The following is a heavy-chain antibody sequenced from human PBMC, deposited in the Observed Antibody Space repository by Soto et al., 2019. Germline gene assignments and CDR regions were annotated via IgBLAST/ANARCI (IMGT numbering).Heavy chain of an antibody. CDR2: TYSGGTT. J-gene: IGHJ5*02. D-gene: IGHD2-15*01. V-gene: IGHV3-66*04. Sequence: DVQLVESGGGLVQPGGSLRLSCAASGFIVSNVHLVWVRQAPGKGLEWVSVTYSGGTTYHADSVKGRFTISRDNAKNTTDIKMTSLNADDTAVYYSARRGGYCIGGSCSSGVPWFDPWAQGTLVTVSS. CDR1: GFIVSNVH. CDR3: ARRGGYCIGGSCSSGVPWFDP.